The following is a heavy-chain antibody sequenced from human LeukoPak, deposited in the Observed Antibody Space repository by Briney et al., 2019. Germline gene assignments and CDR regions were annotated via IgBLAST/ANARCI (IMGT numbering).Heavy chain of an antibody. V-gene: IGHV3-74*01. CDR1: GFAFSSYW. J-gene: IGHJ4*02. Sequence: GGSLRLSCVASGFAFSSYWMHWVRQAPGKGLVWVSRIKSDGSSTSYADSVKGRFTISRDNSKNTLYLQMNSLRAEDTAVYYCAKLLSNSGRFLYWGQGTLVTVSS. CDR3: AKLLSNSGRFLY. D-gene: IGHD4-23*01. CDR2: IKSDGSST.